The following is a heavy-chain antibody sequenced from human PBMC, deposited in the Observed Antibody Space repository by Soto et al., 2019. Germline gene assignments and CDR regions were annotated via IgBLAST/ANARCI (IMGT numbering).Heavy chain of an antibody. CDR3: ARFIAAAGQYFDY. CDR1: GGSISSGGYS. J-gene: IGHJ4*02. V-gene: IGHV4-30-2*01. CDR2: IYHSGST. Sequence: SETLSLTCAVSGGSISSGGYSWSWIRQPPGKGLEWIGYIYHSGSTYYNPSLKSRVTISVDRSKNQFSLKLSSVTAADTAVYNCARFIAAAGQYFDYWGQGTLVTVSS. D-gene: IGHD6-13*01.